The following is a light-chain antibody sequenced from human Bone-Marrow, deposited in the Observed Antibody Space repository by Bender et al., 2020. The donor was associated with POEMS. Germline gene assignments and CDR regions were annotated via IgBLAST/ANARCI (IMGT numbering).Light chain of an antibody. J-gene: IGLJ2*01. CDR1: SSDVGGYNY. V-gene: IGLV2-8*01. CDR3: SSFTGNSAV. Sequence: QSALTQPPSASGSPGQSVTISCTGTSSDVGGYNYVSWYQHHPGKAPKLMIYEVNKRPSGVPDRFSGSKSGNTASLTVSGLQAEDEADYYCSSFTGNSAVFGGGTKLTVL. CDR2: EVN.